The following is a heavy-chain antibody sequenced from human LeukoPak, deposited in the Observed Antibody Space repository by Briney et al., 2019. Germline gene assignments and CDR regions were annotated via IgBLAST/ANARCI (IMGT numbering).Heavy chain of an antibody. J-gene: IGHJ6*02. CDR1: GGSISSYY. CDR3: ARAEELGATSDYYYGMDV. D-gene: IGHD1-26*01. Sequence: PSETLSLTCTVSGGSISSYYWSWIRQPPGKGLEWIGYIYYSGSTNYNPSLKSRVTISVDTSKNQFSLKLSSVTAADTAVYYCARAEELGATSDYYYGMDVWGQGTTVTVSS. V-gene: IGHV4-59*01. CDR2: IYYSGST.